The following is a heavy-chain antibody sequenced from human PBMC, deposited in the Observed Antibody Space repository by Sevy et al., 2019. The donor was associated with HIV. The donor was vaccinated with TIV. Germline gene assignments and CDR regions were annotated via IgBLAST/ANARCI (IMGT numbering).Heavy chain of an antibody. V-gene: IGHV4-39*01. J-gene: IGHJ4*02. D-gene: IGHD3-16*02. Sequence: SETLSLTCTVSGGSISSSSYYWGWIRQPPGKGLEWIGSIYYSGSTYYNPSLKSRVTISGDTSKNQFSLKLGSGTAADTAVYYCARGTGNDYVWGSYRSQLFDYWGQGTLVTVSS. CDR2: IYYSGST. CDR3: ARGTGNDYVWGSYRSQLFDY. CDR1: GGSISSSSYY.